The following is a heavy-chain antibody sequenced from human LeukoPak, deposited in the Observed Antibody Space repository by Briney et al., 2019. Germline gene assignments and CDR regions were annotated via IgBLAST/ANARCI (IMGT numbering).Heavy chain of an antibody. Sequence: GGSLRLSCAASGFTFSSYWMSWVRQAPGKGLEWVAFIRYDGSNKYYADSVKGRFTISRDNSKNTLYLQMNSLRAEDTAVYYCARESGFMVRGRGYFDYWGQGTLVTVSS. V-gene: IGHV3-30*02. J-gene: IGHJ4*02. D-gene: IGHD3-10*01. CDR1: GFTFSSYW. CDR2: IRYDGSNK. CDR3: ARESGFMVRGRGYFDY.